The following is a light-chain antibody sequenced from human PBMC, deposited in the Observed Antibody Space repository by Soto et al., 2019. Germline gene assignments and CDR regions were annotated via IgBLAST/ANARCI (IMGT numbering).Light chain of an antibody. CDR3: AAWDDSLFWV. CDR2: SNN. Sequence: QSVLTQPPSASGNPGQRVTISCSGGSSNIGDNTVNWYQQLPGTAPKLLIYSNNQRPSGVPDRFSGSKSATSASLAISGLQSEDEADYYCAAWDDSLFWVFGGGTKLSVL. CDR1: SSNIGDNT. V-gene: IGLV1-44*01. J-gene: IGLJ3*02.